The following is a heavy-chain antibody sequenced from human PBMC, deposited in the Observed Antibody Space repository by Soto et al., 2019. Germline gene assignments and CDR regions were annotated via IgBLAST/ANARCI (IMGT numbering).Heavy chain of an antibody. Sequence: VQLVQSGAEVKKPGASVSVSCKVSGYTFMTYGINWVRQAPGQGLEWLGSISGYTGKTIYAQKVQDRVTMIIDTSTNTVHMDLRSLRSDDTAVYFCASGFIVRGIISVDYWGQGTLVTVSS. CDR1: GYTFMTYG. V-gene: IGHV1-18*04. CDR3: ASGFIVRGIISVDY. CDR2: ISGYTGKT. D-gene: IGHD3-10*01. J-gene: IGHJ4*02.